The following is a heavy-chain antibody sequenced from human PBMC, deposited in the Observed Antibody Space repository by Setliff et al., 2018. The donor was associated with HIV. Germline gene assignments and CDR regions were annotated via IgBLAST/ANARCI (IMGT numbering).Heavy chain of an antibody. Sequence: SETLSLTCTVSGGSISSYYWSWIRQPPGKGLEWIGYIYYSGSTNYNPSLKSRVTISIDPSKDHFSLKLRSVTAADTAVYYCASSYSSSWSYFDYWGQGTLVTVSS. CDR1: GGSISSYY. CDR3: ASSYSSSWSYFDY. D-gene: IGHD6-13*01. V-gene: IGHV4-59*08. CDR2: IYYSGST. J-gene: IGHJ4*02.